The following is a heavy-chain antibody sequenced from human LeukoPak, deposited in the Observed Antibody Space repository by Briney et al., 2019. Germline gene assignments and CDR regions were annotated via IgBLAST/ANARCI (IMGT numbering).Heavy chain of an antibody. V-gene: IGHV3-23*01. Sequence: PGGSLRLSCAASGFTFSSYAMSWVRQAPGKGLEWVSAISGSGGSTYYADSVKGRFTISRDNSKNTLYLQMNSLRAEDTAVYYCAKDRGRDYDILTGYSNYFDYWGQGALVTVSS. CDR1: GFTFSSYA. J-gene: IGHJ4*02. CDR2: ISGSGGST. CDR3: AKDRGRDYDILTGYSNYFDY. D-gene: IGHD3-9*01.